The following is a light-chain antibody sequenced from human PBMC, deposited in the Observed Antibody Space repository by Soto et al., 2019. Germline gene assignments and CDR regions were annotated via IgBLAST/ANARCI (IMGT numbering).Light chain of an antibody. Sequence: EIVMTQSPATLSVSPGERATLSCGASQSVSSNLAWYQRKPGQAPRLLLYGASTRATGIPARFSGSGSGTEFTLTISSLQSEDFAVYYCQQYNSWPPITFGGGTKVDIK. CDR1: QSVSSN. V-gene: IGKV3-15*01. J-gene: IGKJ4*01. CDR2: GAS. CDR3: QQYNSWPPIT.